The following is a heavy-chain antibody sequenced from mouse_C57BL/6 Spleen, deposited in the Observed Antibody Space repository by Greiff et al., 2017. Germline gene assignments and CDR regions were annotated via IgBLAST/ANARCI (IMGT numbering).Heavy chain of an antibody. J-gene: IGHJ4*01. CDR1: GYTFTSYW. Sequence: QVQLQQPGAELVRPGSSVKLSCKASGYTFTSYWMHWVKQRPIQGLEWIGNIDPSDSETHYNQKFKDKATWTVDKASSTAYMQLSSLTSEDSAVYYGARLAYYAMDYWGQGTSVTVSS. V-gene: IGHV1-52*01. CDR2: IDPSDSET. CDR3: ARLAYYAMDY.